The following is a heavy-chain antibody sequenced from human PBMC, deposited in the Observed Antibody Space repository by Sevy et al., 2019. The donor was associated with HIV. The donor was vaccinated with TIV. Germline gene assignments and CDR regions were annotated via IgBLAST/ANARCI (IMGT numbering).Heavy chain of an antibody. CDR1: GGSISSGGYS. Sequence: SETLSLTCAVSGGSISSGGYSWSWIRQPPGKGLEWIGYIYHSGSTYYNPSLKSRVTISVDRSKNQFSLKLSSVTAADTAVYYCARGPNLDYVYYYGMDVWGQGTTVTVSS. D-gene: IGHD4-17*01. CDR3: ARGPNLDYVYYYGMDV. J-gene: IGHJ6*02. CDR2: IYHSGST. V-gene: IGHV4-30-2*01.